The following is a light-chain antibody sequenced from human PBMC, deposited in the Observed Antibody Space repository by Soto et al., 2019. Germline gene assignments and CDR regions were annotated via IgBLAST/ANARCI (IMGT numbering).Light chain of an antibody. CDR3: QQYDNWPPIT. J-gene: IGKJ5*01. V-gene: IGKV3-15*01. CDR1: QSVRSN. Sequence: EMVMTQSPATLSVSPGERATLSCRASQSVRSNLAWYQQRPGLAPRLLIYAASTRATGIPARFSGSGSGTEVTLTISSLQSEDFAVYYCQQYDNWPPITFGQGTRLEIK. CDR2: AAS.